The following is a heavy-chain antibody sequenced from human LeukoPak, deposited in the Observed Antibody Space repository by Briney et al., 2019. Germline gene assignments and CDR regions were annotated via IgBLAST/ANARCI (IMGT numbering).Heavy chain of an antibody. D-gene: IGHD1-26*01. V-gene: IGHV4-59*01. CDR2: IYHSGST. J-gene: IGHJ6*02. CDR3: ARVPSRMGSSYVYYGMDV. Sequence: SETLSLTCTVSGGSITPYYWGWLRQPPGQGLEWIGYIYHSGSTNYNPSLKSRLTISIDTSKYQFSLRLISVTAADTAVYYCARVPSRMGSSYVYYGMDVWGQGATVTVSS. CDR1: GGSITPYY.